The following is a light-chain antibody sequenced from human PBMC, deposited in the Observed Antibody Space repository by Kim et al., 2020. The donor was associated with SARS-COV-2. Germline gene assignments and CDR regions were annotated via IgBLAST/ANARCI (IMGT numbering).Light chain of an antibody. J-gene: IGLJ2*01. CDR3: SSYTRSSTVL. CDR1: SSDIDNYNF. Sequence: QSALTRPAAVSGSPGQSITISCTGTSSDIDNYNFVSWYQQFPGKAPKLMIYDVFKRPSGVSNRFSGSKSGNTASLTISGLQAEDEADYYCSSYTRSSTVLFGGGTQLTVL. V-gene: IGLV2-14*01. CDR2: DVF.